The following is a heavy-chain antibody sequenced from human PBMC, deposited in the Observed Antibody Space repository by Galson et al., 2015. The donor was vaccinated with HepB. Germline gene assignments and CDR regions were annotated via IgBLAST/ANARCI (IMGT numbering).Heavy chain of an antibody. J-gene: IGHJ6*02. Sequence: SVKVSCKASGGTFSSYTISWVRQAPGQGLEWMGRIIPILGIANYAQKFQGRVTITADKSTSTAYMELSSLRSEDTAVYYCAREITMVRGVNYYYGMDVWGQGTTVTVSS. D-gene: IGHD3-10*01. CDR3: AREITMVRGVNYYYGMDV. CDR2: IIPILGIA. V-gene: IGHV1-69*04. CDR1: GGTFSSYT.